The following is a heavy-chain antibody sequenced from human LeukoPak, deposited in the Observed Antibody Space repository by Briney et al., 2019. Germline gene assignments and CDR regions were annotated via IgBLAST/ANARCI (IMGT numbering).Heavy chain of an antibody. CDR1: GYTLTELS. CDR3: ATSYSGSYSPFDY. J-gene: IGHJ4*02. CDR2: FDPEDGET. V-gene: IGHV1-24*01. D-gene: IGHD1-26*01. Sequence: ASVKVSCKVSGYTLTELSMHWVRQAPGKGLEWMGGFDPEDGETIYAQKFQGRVTMTEDTSTDTAYMELSSLRSEGTAVYYCATSYSGSYSPFDYWGQGTLVTVSS.